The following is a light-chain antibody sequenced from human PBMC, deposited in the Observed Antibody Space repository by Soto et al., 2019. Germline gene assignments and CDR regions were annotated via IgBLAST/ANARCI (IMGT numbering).Light chain of an antibody. Sequence: DIQLTQSPSTLSASVGDTVVITCRATESINIWLAWYQQKPGKDPILLISKASKLESGVPSRFSGSGSGTEFTLTISSLQPDDFATYYCQQYHCYSCTCGQGTKLEI. J-gene: IGKJ2*02. CDR1: ESINIW. CDR2: KAS. CDR3: QQYHCYSCT. V-gene: IGKV1-5*03.